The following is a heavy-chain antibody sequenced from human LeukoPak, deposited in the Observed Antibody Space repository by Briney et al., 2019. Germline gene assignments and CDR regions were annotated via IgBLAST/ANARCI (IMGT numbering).Heavy chain of an antibody. CDR2: ISGSGGST. CDR3: AKAGGTIRPAPARNYFDY. J-gene: IGHJ4*02. CDR1: GFTFSSYA. V-gene: IGHV3-23*01. Sequence: PGGSLRLSCAASGFTFSSYAMSWVRQAPGKGLEWVSAISGSGGSTYYADSVKGRFTISRDNSKNTLYLQMNSLRAEDTAVYYCAKAGGTIRPAPARNYFDYWGQGTLVTVSS. D-gene: IGHD2-2*01.